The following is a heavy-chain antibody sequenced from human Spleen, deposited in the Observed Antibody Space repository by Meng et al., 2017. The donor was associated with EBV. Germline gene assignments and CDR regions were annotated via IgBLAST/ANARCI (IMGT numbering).Heavy chain of an antibody. CDR1: GFTFSSYS. D-gene: IGHD3-9*01. J-gene: IGHJ4*02. Sequence: GRLVESGGGLVKPGGSLRLSCVGSGFTFSSYSFNWVRHAPGKGLDWVSSISVTGSHIHYADSVKGRFTISRDNAKDSLYLQMNSLRVDDTAVYYCAVRDAFGWAGGQWGQGVPVTVSS. CDR3: AVRDAFGWAGGQ. CDR2: ISVTGSHI. V-gene: IGHV3-21*01.